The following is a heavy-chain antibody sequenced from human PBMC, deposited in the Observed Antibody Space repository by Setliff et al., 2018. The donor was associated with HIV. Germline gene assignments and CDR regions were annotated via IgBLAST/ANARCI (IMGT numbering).Heavy chain of an antibody. J-gene: IGHJ4*02. V-gene: IGHV1-69*10. Sequence: SVKVSCKTSGGTFNNYAFSWVRQAPGQGLEWMGGIIPILGIANYAQKIQGRATITADESTSTVYMELSSLRSDDSAVYYCAREPTGYGDYVYFDYWGRGTLVTVSS. CDR1: GGTFNNYA. CDR3: AREPTGYGDYVYFDY. D-gene: IGHD4-17*01. CDR2: IIPILGIA.